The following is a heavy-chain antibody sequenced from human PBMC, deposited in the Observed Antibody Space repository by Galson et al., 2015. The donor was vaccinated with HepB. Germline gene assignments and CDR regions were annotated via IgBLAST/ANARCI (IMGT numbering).Heavy chain of an antibody. V-gene: IGHV3-21*01. CDR3: ARHNWREVFQVTWSDP. D-gene: IGHD3-3*01. CDR2: ISSSSSYI. Sequence: SLRLSCAASGFTFSTYSMSWVRQAPGKGLEWVSSISSSSSYIYYADSVRGRFTISRDNAKNSLYLQMNSLRAEDTAVYYCARHNWREVFQVTWSDPWGQGTLVTVSS. CDR1: GFTFSTYS. J-gene: IGHJ5*02.